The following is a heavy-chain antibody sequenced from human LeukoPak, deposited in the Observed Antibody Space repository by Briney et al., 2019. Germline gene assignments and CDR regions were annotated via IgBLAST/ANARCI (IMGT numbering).Heavy chain of an antibody. CDR2: ISGSGDST. CDR3: ARAMLRGLLDAFDI. Sequence: GGSLRLSCAASGFTFSTYGMNWVRQAPGKGLVWVSSISGSGDSTYYADSVKGRFTISRDNSKNTLFLQMNSLRAEDTAVYYCARAMLRGLLDAFDIWGQGTMVTVSS. V-gene: IGHV3-23*01. D-gene: IGHD3-10*01. CDR1: GFTFSTYG. J-gene: IGHJ3*02.